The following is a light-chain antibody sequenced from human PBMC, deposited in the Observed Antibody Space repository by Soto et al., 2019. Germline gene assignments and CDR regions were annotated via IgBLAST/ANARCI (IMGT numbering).Light chain of an antibody. CDR1: NIGTKR. CDR3: QVWDTSSDHRV. CDR2: DDS. V-gene: IGLV3-21*02. Sequence: SYVVTQPPSVSVAPGQTARITCGGNNIGTKRVHWYQQKPGQAPVLVVYDDSDRPSGIPERFSGSNSGNTATLTISRVEAGDEADYFCQVWDTSSDHRVFGGGTQLTVL. J-gene: IGLJ3*02.